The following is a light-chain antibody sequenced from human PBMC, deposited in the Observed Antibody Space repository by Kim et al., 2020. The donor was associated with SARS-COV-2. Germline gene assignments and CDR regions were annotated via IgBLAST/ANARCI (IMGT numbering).Light chain of an antibody. CDR1: QPVSIN. V-gene: IGKV3-15*01. CDR3: QEYHDWPPPYS. J-gene: IGKJ2*03. CDR2: DAT. Sequence: PGQRATLSCRASQPVSINVAWYQQRPGQSPRLVIYDATTRAPGVSGRFSGSGSGTQFTLTINSLQAEDVAVYYCQEYHDWPPPYSFGQGTKVDIK.